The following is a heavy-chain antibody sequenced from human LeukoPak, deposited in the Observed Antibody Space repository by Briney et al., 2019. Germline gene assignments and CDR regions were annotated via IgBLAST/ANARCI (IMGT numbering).Heavy chain of an antibody. Sequence: PGRSLRLSCAASGSTFDDYAMHWVRQAPGKGLEWVSGISWNSGSIGYADSVKGRFTISRDNAKNSLYLQMNSLRAEDTALYYCAKGRFYGSGNDYWGQGTLVTVSS. D-gene: IGHD3-10*01. V-gene: IGHV3-9*01. CDR3: AKGRFYGSGNDY. CDR2: ISWNSGSI. CDR1: GSTFDDYA. J-gene: IGHJ4*02.